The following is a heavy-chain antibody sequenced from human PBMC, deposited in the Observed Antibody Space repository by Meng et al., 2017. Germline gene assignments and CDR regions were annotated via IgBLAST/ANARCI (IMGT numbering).Heavy chain of an antibody. CDR2: INPNSGGT. V-gene: IGHV1-2*06. D-gene: IGHD5-12*01. CDR1: GYTFTGYY. J-gene: IGHJ4*02. Sequence: QVQRVQSGAEVKKPGASVKVSCKASGYTFTGYYMHWVRQAPGPGLEWMGRINPNSGGTNYAQKFQGRVTMTRDTSISTAYMELSRLRSDDTAVYYCARSIVATMVFDYWGQGTLVTVFS. CDR3: ARSIVATMVFDY.